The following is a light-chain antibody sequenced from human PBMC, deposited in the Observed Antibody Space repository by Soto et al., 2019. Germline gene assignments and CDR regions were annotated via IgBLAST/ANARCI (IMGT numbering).Light chain of an antibody. CDR1: QGISSY. V-gene: IGKV1-9*01. Sequence: IQLTQSPSSLSASVGDRVTITCRASQGISSYLAWYQQKPGKAPKLLIYAASTLQSGVPSRFSGSGSGTDFTLTISSLPPEDFATYYCQQLNSYPLTFGPGTKVDIK. J-gene: IGKJ3*01. CDR3: QQLNSYPLT. CDR2: AAS.